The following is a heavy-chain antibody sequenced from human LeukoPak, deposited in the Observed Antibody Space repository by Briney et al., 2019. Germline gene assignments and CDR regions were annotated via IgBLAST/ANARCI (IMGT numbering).Heavy chain of an antibody. D-gene: IGHD6-13*01. J-gene: IGHJ6*03. CDR1: GYSISSGYY. Sequence: SQTLSLTCTVSGYSISSGYYWGWIRQPPGKGLEWIGSIYHSGRTFYNPSLKSRVTISVDTSKNQFSLKLSSVTAADTAVYYCARPREPSSSWGYMDVWGKGTTVTVSS. CDR3: ARPREPSSSWGYMDV. V-gene: IGHV4-38-2*02. CDR2: IYHSGRT.